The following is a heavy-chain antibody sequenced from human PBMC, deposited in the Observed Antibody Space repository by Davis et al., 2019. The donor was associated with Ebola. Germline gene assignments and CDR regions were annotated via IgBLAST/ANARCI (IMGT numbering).Heavy chain of an antibody. CDR2: IYPGDSDT. V-gene: IGHV5-51*01. J-gene: IGHJ5*02. CDR1: GYSFTSYW. CDR3: ARSWESRDGYNWGYNWFDP. D-gene: IGHD5-24*01. Sequence: GESLKISCKGSGYSFTSYWIGWVRQMPGKGLEWMGIIYPGDSDTRYSPSFQGQVTMSADKSISTAYLQWSSLKASDTAMYYCARSWESRDGYNWGYNWFDPWGQGTLVTVSS.